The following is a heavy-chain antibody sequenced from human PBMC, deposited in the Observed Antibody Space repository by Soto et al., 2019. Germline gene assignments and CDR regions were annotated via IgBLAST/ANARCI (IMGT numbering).Heavy chain of an antibody. CDR1: GGSISSSTHY. V-gene: IGHV4-39*01. D-gene: IGHD3-22*01. CDR3: ARRKGYDSTTYYFDY. J-gene: IGHJ4*02. CDR2: VYYNGNM. Sequence: SETLSLTCTVSGGSISSSTHYWGWIRQPPGKGLEWIGSVYYNGNMYYNPPLRSRVTMSVDTSKNQFSLDLRSVTAADTAVYYCARRKGYDSTTYYFDYWGQGKLVTVSS.